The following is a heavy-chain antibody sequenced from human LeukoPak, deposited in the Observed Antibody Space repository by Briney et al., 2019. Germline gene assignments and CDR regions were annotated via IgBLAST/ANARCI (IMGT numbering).Heavy chain of an antibody. CDR1: GYTFTGYY. D-gene: IGHD5-24*01. CDR3: ARGTIAHQRWLQFRRREAWSVPDY. Sequence: ASVKVSCKASGYTFTGYYMHWVRQAPGQGLEWMGWINPNNGGTTYAQKFQGRVTMTRDTSISTAYMELSRLRSDDTAVYYCARGTIAHQRWLQFRRREAWSVPDYWGQGTLVTVSS. CDR2: INPNNGGT. J-gene: IGHJ4*02. V-gene: IGHV1-2*02.